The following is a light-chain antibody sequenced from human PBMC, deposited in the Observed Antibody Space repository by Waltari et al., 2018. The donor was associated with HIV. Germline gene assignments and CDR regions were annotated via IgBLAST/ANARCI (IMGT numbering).Light chain of an antibody. V-gene: IGLV2-14*01. CDR3: SSYTITNTWV. CDR1: HSDIGTFDF. CDR2: RVT. J-gene: IGLJ3*02. Sequence: QSALAQPASMSGSPGQSVTISCAGSHSDIGTFDFVSWYQQLSGKAPKLLIYRVTFRPSGVPSRFSASKSANTASLTISDLQTEDEAHYYCSSYTITNTWVFGGGTLLTVL.